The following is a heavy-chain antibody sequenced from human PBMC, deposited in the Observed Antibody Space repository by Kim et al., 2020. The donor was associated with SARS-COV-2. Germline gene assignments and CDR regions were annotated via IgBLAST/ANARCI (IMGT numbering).Heavy chain of an antibody. CDR1: GFTVSSNY. J-gene: IGHJ4*02. Sequence: GGSLRLSCAASGFTVSSNYMSWVRQAPGKGLEWVSVIYSGGSTYYADSVKGRFTISRDNSKNTLYLQMNSLRAEDTAVYYCARSGWYSSIYFDYWGQGTLVTVSS. CDR2: IYSGGST. V-gene: IGHV3-53*01. D-gene: IGHD6-19*01. CDR3: ARSGWYSSIYFDY.